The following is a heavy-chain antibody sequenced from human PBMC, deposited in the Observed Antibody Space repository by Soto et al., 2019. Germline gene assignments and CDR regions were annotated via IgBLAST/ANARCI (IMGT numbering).Heavy chain of an antibody. D-gene: IGHD3-10*01. CDR2: INPNSGGT. CDR1: GYTFTGYY. Sequence: QVQLVQSGAEVKKPGASVKVSCKASGYTFTGYYMHWVRQAPGQGLEWMGWINPNSGGTNYAQKLQGRVTMTRDTSISTAYMELSRLRSDDTAVYYCARDPHTPYGSGYDYWGQGTLVTVSS. CDR3: ARDPHTPYGSGYDY. V-gene: IGHV1-2*02. J-gene: IGHJ4*02.